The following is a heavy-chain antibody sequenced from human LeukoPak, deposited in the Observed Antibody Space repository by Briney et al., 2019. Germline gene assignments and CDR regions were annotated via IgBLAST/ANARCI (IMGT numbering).Heavy chain of an antibody. J-gene: IGHJ5*02. CDR3: ARFFGSGLITMVRGVIIPNYLGFDP. Sequence: ASVKVSCKASGYTFTGYYMHWVRQAPGQGLEWMGWVNPNSGGTNYAQKFQGRVTMTRDTSISTAYMELSRLRSDDTAVYYCARFFGSGLITMVRGVIIPNYLGFDPWGQGTLVTVSS. CDR1: GYTFTGYY. V-gene: IGHV1-2*02. D-gene: IGHD3-10*01. CDR2: VNPNSGGT.